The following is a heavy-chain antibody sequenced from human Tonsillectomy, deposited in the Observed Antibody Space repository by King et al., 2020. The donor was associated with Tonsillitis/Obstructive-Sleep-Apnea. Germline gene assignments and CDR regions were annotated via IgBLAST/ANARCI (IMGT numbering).Heavy chain of an antibody. CDR3: ARAYRKRWLQLPDDY. CDR1: GYTFTSYY. Sequence: SGAEVKKPGASVKVSCKASGYTFTSYYMHWVRQAPGQGLEWMGIINPSGGSTSYAQKFQGRVTMTRDTSTSTVYMELSSLRSEDKTVYYCARAYRKRWLQLPDDYWGQGTLVTVSS. V-gene: IGHV1-46*01. CDR2: INPSGGST. D-gene: IGHD5-24*01. J-gene: IGHJ4*02.